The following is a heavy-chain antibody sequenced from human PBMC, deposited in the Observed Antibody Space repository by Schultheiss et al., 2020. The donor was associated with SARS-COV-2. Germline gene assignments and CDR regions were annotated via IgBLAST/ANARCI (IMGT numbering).Heavy chain of an antibody. D-gene: IGHD1-20*01. J-gene: IGHJ5*02. V-gene: IGHV3-9*01. CDR2: ITCNSGYI. CDR3: AKDRYNWNPRVWFDP. CDR1: GFTFDEYD. Sequence: SLKISCAASGFTFDEYDMHWVRHAPGKGLEWVSSITCNSGYIGYADSVKGRFTISRDNAKNSLYLQMNSLRAEDTAVYYCAKDRYNWNPRVWFDPWGQGTLVTVSS.